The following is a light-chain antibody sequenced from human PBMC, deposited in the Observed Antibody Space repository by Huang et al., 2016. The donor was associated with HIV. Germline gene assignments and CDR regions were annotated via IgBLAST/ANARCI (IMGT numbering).Light chain of an antibody. J-gene: IGKJ2*01. Sequence: DIQLTQSPSSLSTVVGDRVTITCRASQNINTFLHWYQEKPGKAPRLLIDSASSLEHGVPSRFSGSASGTEFTLTVSSVQPDDSATYYCQQTYRTPYTFGQGTKLDI. CDR1: QNINTF. CDR3: QQTYRTPYT. CDR2: SAS. V-gene: IGKV1-39*01.